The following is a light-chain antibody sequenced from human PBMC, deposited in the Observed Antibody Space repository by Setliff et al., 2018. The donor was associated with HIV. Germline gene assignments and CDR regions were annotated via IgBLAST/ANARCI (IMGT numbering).Light chain of an antibody. J-gene: IGLJ2*01. CDR3: NSYTSSSTFVV. V-gene: IGLV2-14*01. CDR2: EVS. Sequence: QSVLTQPASVSGSPGQSITISCTGTSSDVGGYNYVSWYQQHPGKVPKLMIYEVSNRPSGVSERFYGSKSGNTASLTISGLQTEDEADYYCNSYTSSSTFVVFGGGTKVTVL. CDR1: SSDVGGYNY.